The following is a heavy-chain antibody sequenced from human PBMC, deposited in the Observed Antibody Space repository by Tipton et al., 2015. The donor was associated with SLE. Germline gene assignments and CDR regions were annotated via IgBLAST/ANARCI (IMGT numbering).Heavy chain of an antibody. CDR1: RFTFSTYG. CDR2: IIQDGSEK. J-gene: IGHJ3*02. CDR3: ARGNDILSGTDAFDI. D-gene: IGHD3-9*01. V-gene: IGHV3-7*01. Sequence: GSLRLSCAASRFTFSTYGMRWVRQAPGKGLEWVANIIQDGSEKYYADSVKGRFTISREDAKNSLYLQMNSLRAEDTAVYYCARGNDILSGTDAFDIWGQGTMVTVSS.